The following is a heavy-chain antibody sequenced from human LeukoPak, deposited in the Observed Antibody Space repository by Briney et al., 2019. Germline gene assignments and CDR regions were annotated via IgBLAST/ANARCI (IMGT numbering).Heavy chain of an antibody. CDR3: ARDSQTRSAFEF. CDR2: ISSSGSTI. V-gene: IGHV3-11*04. D-gene: IGHD1-14*01. CDR1: GFTFSDYY. J-gene: IGHJ3*01. Sequence: AGGSLRLSCAASGFTFSDYYMSWIRQAPGKGLEWVSYISSSGSTIYYADSVKGRFTVSRDNAKNSLYLQMNSLRVEDTAVYYCARDSQTRSAFEFWGQGTMVTVSS.